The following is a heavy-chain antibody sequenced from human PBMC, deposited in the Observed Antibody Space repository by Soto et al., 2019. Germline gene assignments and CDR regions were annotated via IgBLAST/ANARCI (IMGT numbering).Heavy chain of an antibody. J-gene: IGHJ4*02. CDR3: ARGLWSFDY. CDR2: IWLDGSNK. CDR1: GFTFSSYG. D-gene: IGHD5-18*01. V-gene: IGHV3-33*01. Sequence: QVQLVESGGGVVQTGKSLRLSCAASGFTFSSYGMQWVRQAPGKGLEWVAVIWLDGSNKYYTDSVKGRFTISRDNSKNTLYLQMNSLRAGDTAVYYCARGLWSFDYWGQGTLVTVSS.